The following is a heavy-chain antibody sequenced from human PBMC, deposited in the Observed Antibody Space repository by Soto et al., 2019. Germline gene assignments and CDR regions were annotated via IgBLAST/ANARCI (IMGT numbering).Heavy chain of an antibody. D-gene: IGHD6-6*01. Sequence: LETLSLTCTVSGGSISSSSYYWGWIRQPPGKGLEWIGSIYYSGSTYYNPSLKSRVTISVDTSKNQFSLKLSSVTAADTAVYYCARQVEGLAATTTTISDYWGQGTLVTVSS. CDR1: GGSISSSSYY. CDR2: IYYSGST. CDR3: ARQVEGLAATTTTISDY. V-gene: IGHV4-39*01. J-gene: IGHJ4*02.